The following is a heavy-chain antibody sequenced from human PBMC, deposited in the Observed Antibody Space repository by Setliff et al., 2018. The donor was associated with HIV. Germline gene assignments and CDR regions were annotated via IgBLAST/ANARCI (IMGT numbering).Heavy chain of an antibody. Sequence: LSLTCAVYGGSFNGYYWSWIRQPPGKGLEWIGEINHSGSTNYNPSLKRRVTMSVDKSKNQFSLRLSSVTAADTAVYYCARARRAGSGPKYFQHWGQGTLVTVSS. J-gene: IGHJ1*01. D-gene: IGHD2-15*01. CDR1: GGSFNGYY. CDR3: ARARRAGSGPKYFQH. CDR2: INHSGST. V-gene: IGHV4-34*01.